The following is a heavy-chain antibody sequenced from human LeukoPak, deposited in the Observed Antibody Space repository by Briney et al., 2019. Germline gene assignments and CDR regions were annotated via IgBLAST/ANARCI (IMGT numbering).Heavy chain of an antibody. V-gene: IGHV3-66*01. CDR1: GFTVSSNY. CDR2: FYSGGKT. J-gene: IGHJ4*02. CDR3: AKDHSSGWPYCFPY. Sequence: GGSLRLSCAASGFTVSSNYMSWVRQAPGKGLEWVAVFYSGGKTYYADSVKGRFTISRDNSKNTLFLQMNSLRAEDTAVYYCAKDHSSGWPYCFPYWGQGTLVTVSS. D-gene: IGHD6-19*01.